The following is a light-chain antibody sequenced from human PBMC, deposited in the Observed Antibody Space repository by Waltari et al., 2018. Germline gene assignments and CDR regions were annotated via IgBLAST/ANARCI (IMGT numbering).Light chain of an antibody. Sequence: QSALTQPASVSGSAGQSIAIPCSGTNRDIGRYNYVSWYQQHPGNAPRLIIYDVSRWPSGVSNRFIGSKSGITASLAISGLQAEDEGDYFCASYTSSNTVIFGGGTRVTVL. CDR2: DVS. CDR1: NRDIGRYNY. J-gene: IGLJ2*01. CDR3: ASYTSSNTVI. V-gene: IGLV2-14*03.